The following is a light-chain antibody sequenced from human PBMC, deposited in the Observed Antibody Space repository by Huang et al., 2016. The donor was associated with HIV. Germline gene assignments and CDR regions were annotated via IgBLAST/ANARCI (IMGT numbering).Light chain of an antibody. V-gene: IGKV3-15*01. J-gene: IGKJ1*01. Sequence: VMTQSPASLPVSPGDRATLFCRARQNINNNLAWYQKRPGQAPMLRIYGASTRDTGVPPRFSGSRSGTNFTRTITSLQSEDFALYYCQQYDDLPRTFGQGTKVEV. CDR1: QNINNN. CDR3: QQYDDLPRT. CDR2: GAS.